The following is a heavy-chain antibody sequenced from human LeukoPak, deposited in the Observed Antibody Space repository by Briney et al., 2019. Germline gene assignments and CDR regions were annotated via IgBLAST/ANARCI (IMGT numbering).Heavy chain of an antibody. J-gene: IGHJ5*02. CDR2: IYYSGNT. D-gene: IGHD2-2*01. V-gene: IGHV4-59*12. Sequence: SETLSLTCTVSGGSISNYYWSWIRQPPGKGLEWIGNIYYSGNTNYNPSLKSRVTISVDTSKNQFSLKLGSVTAADTAVYYCARDGPFVVPAVSWGQGTLVTVSS. CDR1: GGSISNYY. CDR3: ARDGPFVVPAVS.